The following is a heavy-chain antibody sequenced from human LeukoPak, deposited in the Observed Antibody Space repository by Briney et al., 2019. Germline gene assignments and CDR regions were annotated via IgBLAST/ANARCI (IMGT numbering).Heavy chain of an antibody. CDR1: GGTFSSYA. V-gene: IGHV1-69*05. D-gene: IGHD6-13*01. J-gene: IGHJ6*03. CDR3: ARVVAAAGSYYYYCMDV. Sequence: SVKVSCKASGGTFSSYAISWVRQAPGQGLEWMGGIIPIFGTANYAQKFQGRVTITTDESTSTAYMELSSLRSEDTAVYYCARVVAAAGSYYYYCMDVWGKGTTVTVSS. CDR2: IIPIFGTA.